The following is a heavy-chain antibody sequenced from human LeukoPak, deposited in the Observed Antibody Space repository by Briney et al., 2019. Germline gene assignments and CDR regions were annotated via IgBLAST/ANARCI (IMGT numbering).Heavy chain of an antibody. CDR3: AKETGGFDY. V-gene: IGHV3-23*01. CDR2: SGSGGST. Sequence: QPGGSLRLSCAASGFTFSSYAMSWVRQAPGKGLEWVSASGSGGSTYYADSVKGRFTISRDNSKNTLYLQMNSLRAEDTAVYYCAKETGGFDYWGQGTLVTVSS. CDR1: GFTFSSYA. D-gene: IGHD2-15*01. J-gene: IGHJ4*02.